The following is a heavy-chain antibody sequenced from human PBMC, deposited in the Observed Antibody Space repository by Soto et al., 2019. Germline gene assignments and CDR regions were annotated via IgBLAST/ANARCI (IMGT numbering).Heavy chain of an antibody. D-gene: IGHD4-17*01. CDR3: ARVHGMTTVTTIDY. V-gene: IGHV4-34*01. J-gene: IGHJ4*02. Sequence: PSETLSLTCAVYGGSFSGYYWSWIRQPPGKGLEWIGEINHSGSTNYNPSLKSRVTISVDTSKNQFSLKLSSVTAADTAVYYCARVHGMTTVTTIDYWGQGTLVTVSS. CDR1: GGSFSGYY. CDR2: INHSGST.